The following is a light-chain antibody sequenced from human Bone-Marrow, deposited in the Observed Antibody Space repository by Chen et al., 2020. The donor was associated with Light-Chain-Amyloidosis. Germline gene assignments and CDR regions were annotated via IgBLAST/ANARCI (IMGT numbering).Light chain of an antibody. V-gene: IGLV3-25*03. CDR3: QAADSSGTYEVL. J-gene: IGLJ2*01. CDR2: RDT. Sequence: SYELTQPPSVSVSPGQTARITCSGDDLPTKYAYWYQQKPGQAPVLVIHRDTERPSGVSERFTCSSSGITATLTIRGVQAEDEADYHCQAADSSGTYEVLFGGGTKLTVL. CDR1: DLPTKY.